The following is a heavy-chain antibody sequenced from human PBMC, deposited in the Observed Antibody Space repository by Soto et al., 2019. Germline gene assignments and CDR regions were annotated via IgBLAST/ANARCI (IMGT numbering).Heavy chain of an antibody. CDR2: ISAYNGNT. V-gene: IGHV1-18*01. CDR1: GYTFTSYG. Sequence: QVQLVQSGAEVKKPGASVKDSCKASGYTFTSYGISWVRQAPGQGLEWMGWISAYNGNTNYAQKLQGRVTMTTDTSTSTACMELRSLRSDDTAVYYCARCPRHSGPIWGVAFDIWGQGTMVTVSS. CDR3: ARCPRHSGPIWGVAFDI. D-gene: IGHD3-16*01. J-gene: IGHJ3*02.